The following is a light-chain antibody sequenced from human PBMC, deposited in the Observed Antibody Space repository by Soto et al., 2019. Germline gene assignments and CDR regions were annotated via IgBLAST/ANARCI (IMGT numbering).Light chain of an antibody. CDR3: QQYNNWWT. CDR2: GAS. J-gene: IGKJ1*01. V-gene: IGKV3-15*01. Sequence: EIVMTQSPATLSVSPGERATLSCRASQSVSNNLAWYQKKPGQAPRLLIYGASTRATGIPARFSGSGSGTDFTLTISSLQSEEFAVYYCQQYNNWWTFGQGTRVEIK. CDR1: QSVSNN.